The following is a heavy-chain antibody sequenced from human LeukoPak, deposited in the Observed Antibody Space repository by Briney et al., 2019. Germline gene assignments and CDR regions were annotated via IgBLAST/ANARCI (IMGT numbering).Heavy chain of an antibody. CDR3: TRTGTTVTLYYFDY. J-gene: IGHJ4*02. CDR2: IRSKAYGGTT. Sequence: GGSLRLSCTASGFTFGDYAMSWVRQAPGKGLEWVGFIRSKAYGGTTEYAASVNGRFTISRDDPKSIAYLQMNSLKTEDTAVYYCTRTGTTVTLYYFDYWGQGTLVTVSS. V-gene: IGHV3-49*04. CDR1: GFTFGDYA. D-gene: IGHD4-17*01.